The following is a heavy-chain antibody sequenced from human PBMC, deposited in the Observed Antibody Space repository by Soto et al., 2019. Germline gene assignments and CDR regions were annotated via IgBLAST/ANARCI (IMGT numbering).Heavy chain of an antibody. V-gene: IGHV3-48*01. CDR3: AREWESSSSPADY. Sequence: GGSLRLSCAASGFTFSSYSMNWVRQAPGKGLEWVSYISSSSSTIYYADSVKGRFTISRDNAKNSLYLQMNSLRAEDTAVYYCAREWESSSSPADYWGQGTLVTVSS. CDR1: GFTFSSYS. J-gene: IGHJ4*02. CDR2: ISSSSSTI. D-gene: IGHD6-6*01.